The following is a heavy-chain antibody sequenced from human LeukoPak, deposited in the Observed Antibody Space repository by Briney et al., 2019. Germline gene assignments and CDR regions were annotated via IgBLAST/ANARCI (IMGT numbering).Heavy chain of an antibody. CDR1: GFTLSDYY. Sequence: GGSLRLSCAASGFTLSDYYMSWIRQAPGKGLEWVSYSSSSGSTIYYADSVKGRFTISRDNAKNSLYLQMNSLRAEDTAVYYCAREKSPPSDSSRCYFDYWGQGTLVTVSS. CDR2: SSSSGSTI. J-gene: IGHJ4*02. V-gene: IGHV3-11*04. D-gene: IGHD6-13*01. CDR3: AREKSPPSDSSRCYFDY.